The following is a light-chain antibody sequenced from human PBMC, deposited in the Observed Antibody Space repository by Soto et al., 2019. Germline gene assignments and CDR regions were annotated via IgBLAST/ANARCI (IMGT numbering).Light chain of an antibody. CDR1: QSISDT. J-gene: IGKJ1*01. CDR3: QQYYNWPRT. CDR2: GAS. V-gene: IGKV3-15*01. Sequence: EIVMPQSHVTLSVSPGGRATLSCRASQSISDTLAWYQHKPGQAPRLLTYGASTRATGIPARFSGSGSGTEFTLTISSLQPEDFAVYYCQQYYNWPRTFGQGTKVDIK.